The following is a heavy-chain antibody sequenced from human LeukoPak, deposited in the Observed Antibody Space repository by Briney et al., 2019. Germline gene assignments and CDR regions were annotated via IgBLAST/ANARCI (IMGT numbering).Heavy chain of an antibody. D-gene: IGHD3-3*01. CDR3: AREFYDFWSGYYHYFDY. Sequence: ASVKVSCKASGYTFTSYYMHWVRQARGQGLEWMGIINPSGGSTSYAQKFQGRVTMTRDTSTSTVYMELSSLRSEDTAVYYCAREFYDFWSGYYHYFDYWGQGTLVTVSS. CDR2: INPSGGST. V-gene: IGHV1-46*01. CDR1: GYTFTSYY. J-gene: IGHJ4*02.